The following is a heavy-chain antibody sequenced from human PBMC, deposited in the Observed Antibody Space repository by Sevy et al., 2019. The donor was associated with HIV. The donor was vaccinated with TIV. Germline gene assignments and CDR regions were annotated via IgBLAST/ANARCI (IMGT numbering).Heavy chain of an antibody. CDR3: AKERRRGDILTGYLNY. Sequence: GGSLRLSCTASGFKFDDYAMHWVRQPPGKGLEWVSGITWDGGRTGYADSVKGRFIISRDNTKNSLYLQMNSLRAEDTALYYCAKERRRGDILTGYLNYWGQGILVTVSS. CDR2: ITWDGGRT. J-gene: IGHJ4*02. V-gene: IGHV3-9*01. D-gene: IGHD3-9*01. CDR1: GFKFDDYA.